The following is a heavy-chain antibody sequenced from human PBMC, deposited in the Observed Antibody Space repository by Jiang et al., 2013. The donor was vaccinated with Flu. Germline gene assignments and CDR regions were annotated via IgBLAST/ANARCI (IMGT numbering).Heavy chain of an antibody. J-gene: IGHJ4*02. CDR2: INHSGST. Sequence: LKPSETLSLTCAVYGGSFSGYYWSWIRQPPGKGLEWIGEINHSGSTNYNPSLKSRVTISVDTSKNQFSLKLSSVTAADTAVYYCARGAWKYYYDSSGYYFWGQGTLVTVSS. D-gene: IGHD3-22*01. V-gene: IGHV4-34*01. CDR3: ARGAWKYYYDSSGYYF. CDR1: GGSFSGYY.